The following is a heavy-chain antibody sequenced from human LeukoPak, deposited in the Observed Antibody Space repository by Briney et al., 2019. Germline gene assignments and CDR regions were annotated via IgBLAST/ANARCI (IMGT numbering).Heavy chain of an antibody. J-gene: IGHJ5*02. CDR1: GDSISSGSYY. V-gene: IGHV4-61*02. Sequence: PSQTLSLICTVSGDSISSGSYYWSWIRQPAGKGLEWIGRFYTSGSTNYNPSLKSRVTISVDTSKNQFSLKLSSVTAADTAVYYCARDRPPYCSGGSCYSGFWFDPWGQGTLVTVSS. CDR3: ARDRPPYCSGGSCYSGFWFDP. CDR2: FYTSGST. D-gene: IGHD2-15*01.